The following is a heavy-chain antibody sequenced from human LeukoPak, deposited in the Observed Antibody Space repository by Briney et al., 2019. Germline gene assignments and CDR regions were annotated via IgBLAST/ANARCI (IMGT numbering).Heavy chain of an antibody. CDR1: GGSISSSY. Sequence: SETLSLTCTVSGGSISSSYWSWIRQPPGKGLEYIGYAYYGGSTNYNPSLKSRVTISVDTSKNQFSLKLSSVTAADTAVYYCARDPYDAFDIWGQGTMVTVSS. J-gene: IGHJ3*02. CDR3: ARDPYDAFDI. CDR2: AYYGGST. V-gene: IGHV4-59*01.